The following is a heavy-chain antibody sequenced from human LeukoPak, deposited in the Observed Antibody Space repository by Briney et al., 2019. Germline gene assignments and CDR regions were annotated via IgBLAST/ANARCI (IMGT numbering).Heavy chain of an antibody. Sequence: SETLSLTCTVSGGSISSYYWSWIRQPPGKGLEWIGEIYHSGSTNYNPSLKCRVTISVDKSKNQFSLKLSSVTAADTAVYYCARLQRITMNAFDIWGQGTMVTVSS. CDR1: GGSISSYY. CDR3: ARLQRITMNAFDI. D-gene: IGHD3-22*01. V-gene: IGHV4-59*12. J-gene: IGHJ3*02. CDR2: IYHSGST.